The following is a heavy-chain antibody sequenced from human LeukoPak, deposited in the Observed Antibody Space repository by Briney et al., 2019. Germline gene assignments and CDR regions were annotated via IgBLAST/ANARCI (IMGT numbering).Heavy chain of an antibody. D-gene: IGHD2-2*01. CDR1: GFTFSSYG. CDR3: ARGMGYHYYYYYMDV. J-gene: IGHJ6*03. CDR2: IWYDGSNK. V-gene: IGHV3-33*01. Sequence: GRSLRLSCAASGFTFSSYGMHWVRQAPGKGLEWVAVIWYDGSNKYYADSVKGRFTISRDNSKNTLYLQMSSLRAEDTAVYYCARGMGYHYYYYYMDVWGKGTTATVSS.